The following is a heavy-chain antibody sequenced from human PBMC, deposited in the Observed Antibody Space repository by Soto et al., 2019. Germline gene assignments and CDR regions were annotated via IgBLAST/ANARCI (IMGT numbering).Heavy chain of an antibody. Sequence: PSETLSLTCSVSGDSISTSNYYWGWIRQPPGKGLEWIGHLFNSGATYYNPSLKSRLTIPVDTPKNQFSLKLTSVTAADTAIYFCARRGGGDYLFDSWGQGKLVTVSS. CDR3: ARRGGGDYLFDS. D-gene: IGHD4-17*01. CDR1: GDSISTSNYY. V-gene: IGHV4-39*07. CDR2: LFNSGAT. J-gene: IGHJ4*02.